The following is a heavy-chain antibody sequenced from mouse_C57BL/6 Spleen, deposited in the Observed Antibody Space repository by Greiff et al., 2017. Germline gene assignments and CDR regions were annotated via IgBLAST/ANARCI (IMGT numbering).Heavy chain of an antibody. J-gene: IGHJ1*03. CDR3: ARSHDGYYWYFDV. V-gene: IGHV3-8*01. CDR2: ISYSGST. Sequence: EVKLMESGPGLAKPSQTLSLTCSVTGYSITSDYWNWIRKFPGNKLEYMGYISYSGSTYYNPSLKSRISITRDTSKNQYYLQLNSVTTEDTATYYCARSHDGYYWYFDVWGTGTTVTVSS. D-gene: IGHD2-3*01. CDR1: GYSITSDY.